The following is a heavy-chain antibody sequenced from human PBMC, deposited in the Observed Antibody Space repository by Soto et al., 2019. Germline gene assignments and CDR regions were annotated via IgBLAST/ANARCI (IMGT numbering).Heavy chain of an antibody. D-gene: IGHD5-12*01. J-gene: IGHJ4*02. CDR3: ARVSGYDSWYFDY. V-gene: IGHV4-59*01. CDR2: IYYSGST. CDR1: GGSISSYY. Sequence: PSETLSLTCTVSGGSISSYYWSWILQPPGKGLEWIGYIYYSGSTNYNPSLKSRVTISVDTSKNQFSLKLSSVTAADTAVYYCARVSGYDSWYFDYWGQGTLVTVSS.